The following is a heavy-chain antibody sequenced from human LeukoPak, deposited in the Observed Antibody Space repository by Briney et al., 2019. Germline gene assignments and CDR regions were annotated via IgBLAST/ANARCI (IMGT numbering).Heavy chain of an antibody. CDR2: ISRSSNTI. V-gene: IGHV3-48*01. D-gene: IGHD4-17*01. J-gene: IGHJ4*02. CDR3: ARRKIDYGDFDY. CDR1: GFIFGDYD. Sequence: HPGGSLRLSCTASGFIFGDYDMEWVRQAPGKGLEWISHISRSSNTIYYADSVKGRFTTSRDNAKNSLYLELNSLRAEDTAVYFCARRKIDYGDFDYWGQGTLVTVSS.